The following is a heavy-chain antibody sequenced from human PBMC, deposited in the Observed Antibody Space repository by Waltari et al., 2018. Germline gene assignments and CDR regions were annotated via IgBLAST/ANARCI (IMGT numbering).Heavy chain of an antibody. CDR3: ARANGPAAPEPNWFDP. CDR2: IYTSVNT. Sequence: QVQLQESGPGLVKPSETLSLTCTVSGGSISSYYWSWIRQPPGKGLEWIGYIYTSVNTNYNPALKSRVTISVDTSKNQFSLKLSSVTAADTAVYYCARANGPAAPEPNWFDPWGQGTLVTVSS. D-gene: IGHD6-13*01. J-gene: IGHJ5*02. CDR1: GGSISSYY. V-gene: IGHV4-4*09.